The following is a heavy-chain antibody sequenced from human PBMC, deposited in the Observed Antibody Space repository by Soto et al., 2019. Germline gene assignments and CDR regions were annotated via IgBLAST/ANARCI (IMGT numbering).Heavy chain of an antibody. Sequence: GGSLRLSCAVPGFTFRDHYMAWVRQAPGKGPEWVGRSRNKTKSYTTEYAASVKGRFTISRDDSKNSLYVQMNSLKTEDTAVYYCARVAATGSYAFDIWGQGIMVTVSS. V-gene: IGHV3-72*01. D-gene: IGHD1-1*01. CDR3: ARVAATGSYAFDI. CDR2: SRNKTKSYTT. J-gene: IGHJ3*02. CDR1: GFTFRDHY.